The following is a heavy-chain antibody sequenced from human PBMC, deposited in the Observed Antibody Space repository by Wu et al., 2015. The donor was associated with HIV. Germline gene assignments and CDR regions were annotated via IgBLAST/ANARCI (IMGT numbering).Heavy chain of an antibody. J-gene: IGHJ4*02. D-gene: IGHD5-24*01. V-gene: IGHV1-46*01. Sequence: QVQLVQSGVEVKKPGASVKVSCKASGYTFTGYYLHWVRQAPGQGLEWMGIINPSGGSTSYAQKFQGRVTMTRDTSTSTVYMELSSLRSEDTAVYYCARGGERWLQIGAGVREDYWGQGTLVTVSS. CDR1: GYTFTGYY. CDR3: ARGGERWLQIGAGVREDY. CDR2: INPSGGST.